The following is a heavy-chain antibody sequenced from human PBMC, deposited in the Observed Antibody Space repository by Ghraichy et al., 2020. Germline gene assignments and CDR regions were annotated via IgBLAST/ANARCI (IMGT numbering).Heavy chain of an antibody. CDR3: AKVSSEGRFLDPGPFDY. CDR2: ISGSGGST. J-gene: IGHJ4*02. Sequence: GGSLRLSCAASGFTFSSYAMSWVRQAPGKGLEWVSAISGSGGSTYYADSVKGRFTISRDNSKNTLYLQMNSLRAEDTAVYYCAKVSSEGRFLDPGPFDYWGQGTLVTVSS. V-gene: IGHV3-23*01. CDR1: GFTFSSYA. D-gene: IGHD3-3*01.